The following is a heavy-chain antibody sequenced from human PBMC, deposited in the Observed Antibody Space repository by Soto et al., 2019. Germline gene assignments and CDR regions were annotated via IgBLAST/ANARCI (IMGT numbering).Heavy chain of an antibody. CDR2: VYDSGST. V-gene: IGHV4-39*01. CDR3: ARHPLRDYDFWSGYYFDYYYGMDV. D-gene: IGHD3-3*01. J-gene: IGHJ6*02. CDR1: GGSISSSSYY. Sequence: SETLSLTCTVSGGSISSSSYYWGWIRQPPGKGLDWIGSVYDSGSTYYNPSLKSRVTISVDTSKNQFSLKLSSVTAADTAVYYCARHPLRDYDFWSGYYFDYYYGMDVWGQGTTVTVSS.